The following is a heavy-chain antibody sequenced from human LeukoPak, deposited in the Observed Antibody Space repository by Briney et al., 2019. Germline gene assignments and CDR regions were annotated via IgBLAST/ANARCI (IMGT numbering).Heavy chain of an antibody. CDR3: ARGRGYNYGYSDY. CDR2: ISSCSSTI. J-gene: IGHJ4*02. CDR1: GFTFSSYS. V-gene: IGHV3-48*04. D-gene: IGHD5-18*01. Sequence: GGSLRLSCAASGFTFSSYSMNWVRQAPGKGLEWISYISSCSSTIDYADSVKGRFTISRDNAKNSLYLQMNSLRAEDTAVYYCARGRGYNYGYSDYWGQGTLVIVSS.